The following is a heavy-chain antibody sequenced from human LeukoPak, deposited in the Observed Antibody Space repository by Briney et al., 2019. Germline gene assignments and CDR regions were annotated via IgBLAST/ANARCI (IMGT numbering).Heavy chain of an antibody. CDR3: ARDSVTFSSFLEGGNYYYGMDV. CDR1: GFTFSSYA. Sequence: GGSLRLSCAASGFTFSSYAMHWVRQAPGKGLEWVAVISYDGSNKYYADSVKGRFTISRDNSKNTLYLQMNSLRAEDAAVYYCARDSVTFSSFLEGGNYYYGMDVWGQGTTVTVSS. V-gene: IGHV3-30-3*01. J-gene: IGHJ6*02. D-gene: IGHD6-13*01. CDR2: ISYDGSNK.